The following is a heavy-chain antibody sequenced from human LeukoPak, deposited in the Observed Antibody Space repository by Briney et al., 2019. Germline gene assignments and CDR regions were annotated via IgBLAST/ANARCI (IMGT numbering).Heavy chain of an antibody. CDR3: ARDRVDYYDSSGYPENWFDP. J-gene: IGHJ5*02. CDR1: GGTFSSYA. CDR2: IIPIFGTA. Sequence: ASVRVSCKASGGTFSSYAISWVRQAPGQGLELMGGIIPIFGTANYAQKFHGRVTITADESTSTAYMELSSLRSEDTAVYYCARDRVDYYDSSGYPENWFDPWGQGTLVTVSS. D-gene: IGHD3-22*01. V-gene: IGHV1-69*13.